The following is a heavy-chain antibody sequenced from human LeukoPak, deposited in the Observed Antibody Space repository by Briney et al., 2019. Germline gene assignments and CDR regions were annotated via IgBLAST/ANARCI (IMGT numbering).Heavy chain of an antibody. CDR1: GGSISSSCCS. V-gene: IGHV4-39*07. CDR3: ARAMVRGWFWYYFDY. CDR2: INHSGST. D-gene: IGHD3-10*01. Sequence: SETLSLTCTVSGGSISSSCCSWGWIRQPPGKGLEWIGEINHSGSTNYNPSLKSRVTISVDTSKNQFSLKLSSVTAADTAVYYCARAMVRGWFWYYFDYWGQGTLVTVSS. J-gene: IGHJ4*02.